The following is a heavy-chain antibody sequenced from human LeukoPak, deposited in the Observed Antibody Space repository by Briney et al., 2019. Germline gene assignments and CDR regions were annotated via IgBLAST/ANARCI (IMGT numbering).Heavy chain of an antibody. V-gene: IGHV4-59*01. Sequence: SETLSLTCTVSGGSISSYYWSWIRQPPGKGLEWIGYIYYSGSTNYNPSLKSRVTISVDTSKNQFSLKLSSVTAADTAVYYCARDRYSSGWYNAFGIWGQGTMVTVSS. CDR3: ARDRYSSGWYNAFGI. CDR1: GGSISSYY. J-gene: IGHJ3*02. CDR2: IYYSGST. D-gene: IGHD6-19*01.